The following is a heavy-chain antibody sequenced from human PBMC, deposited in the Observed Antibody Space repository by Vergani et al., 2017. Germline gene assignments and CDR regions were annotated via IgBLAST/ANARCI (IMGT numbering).Heavy chain of an antibody. CDR2: ISGSGGST. CDR3: AKDNVPGYYDSSGYCDY. V-gene: IGHV3-23*01. J-gene: IGHJ4*02. D-gene: IGHD3-22*01. CDR1: GFTFSSYA. Sequence: EVQLLESWGGLVQPGGSLRLSCAASGFTFSSYAMSWVRQAPGKGLEWVSAISGSGGSTYYADSVKGRFTISRDNSKNTLYLQMNSLRAEDTAVYYCAKDNVPGYYDSSGYCDYWGQGTLVTVSS.